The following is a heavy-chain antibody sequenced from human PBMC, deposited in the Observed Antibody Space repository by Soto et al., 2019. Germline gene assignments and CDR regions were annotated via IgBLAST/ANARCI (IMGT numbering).Heavy chain of an antibody. CDR1: RFTVSSNY. Sequence: EVQLVESGGGLVQPGGSLRLSCAASRFTVSSNYMSWVRQAPGKGLEWVSVIYSGGSTYYADSVKGRFTISRDNSKNTLYLQMNSLRAEDTAVYYCATNDYGDYYYYYMDVWGKGTTVTVSS. V-gene: IGHV3-66*01. J-gene: IGHJ6*03. CDR3: ATNDYGDYYYYYMDV. D-gene: IGHD4-17*01. CDR2: IYSGGST.